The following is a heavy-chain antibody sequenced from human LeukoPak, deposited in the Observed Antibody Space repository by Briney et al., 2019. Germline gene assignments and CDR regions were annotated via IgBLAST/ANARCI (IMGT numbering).Heavy chain of an antibody. Sequence: PGRSLRLSCAASGFTFSNYGMHWVRQAPGKGLEWVAVIWSDGSNKHYADSARGRFTISRDNSKNTLYLQMNSLRAEDTAVYYCAKDQYSNDYYGMDVWGQGTTVTVSS. V-gene: IGHV3-33*06. J-gene: IGHJ6*02. CDR1: GFTFSNYG. D-gene: IGHD4-11*01. CDR3: AKDQYSNDYYGMDV. CDR2: IWSDGSNK.